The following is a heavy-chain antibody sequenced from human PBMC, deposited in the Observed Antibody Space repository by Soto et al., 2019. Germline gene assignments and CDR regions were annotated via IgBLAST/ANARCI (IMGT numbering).Heavy chain of an antibody. CDR2: INHSGST. D-gene: IGHD2-15*01. J-gene: IGHJ2*01. CDR3: ARVVAGGKPWYFDL. CDR1: DGSFSGYY. V-gene: IGHV4-34*01. Sequence: QVQLQQWGAGLLKPSETLSLTCAVYDGSFSGYYWSWIRQPPGKGLEWIGEINHSGSTNYNPSLKSRVTISVDTSKNQFSLKLSSVTSADTAVYYCARVVAGGKPWYFDLWGRGTLVTVSS.